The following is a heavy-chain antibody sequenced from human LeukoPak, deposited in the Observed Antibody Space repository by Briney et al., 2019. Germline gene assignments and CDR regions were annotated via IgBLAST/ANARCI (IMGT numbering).Heavy chain of an antibody. J-gene: IGHJ4*02. Sequence: GGSLRLSCAASGFTLSSDSMNWVRQSPGKGLEWVSSISSSSTYADSVKGRFTISRDSAKNSLYLQMNSLRVEDTAVYYCARDYGYELDYWGQGTLVTVSS. CDR2: ISSSST. CDR1: GFTLSSDS. V-gene: IGHV3-21*01. CDR3: ARDYGYELDY. D-gene: IGHD5-24*01.